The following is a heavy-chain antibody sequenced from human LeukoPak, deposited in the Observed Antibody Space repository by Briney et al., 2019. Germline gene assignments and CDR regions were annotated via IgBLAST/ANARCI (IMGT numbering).Heavy chain of an antibody. D-gene: IGHD3-22*01. Sequence: SETLSLTCTVSGVSVSSGSYHWSWIRQPAGKGLEWIGRIYTSGNTNHNPSLTSRVTISVDTSKNQFSLKLNSMTAADTAVYYCARGFGYYDSSGYNFVWAFDIWGQGTMVTVSS. V-gene: IGHV4-61*02. J-gene: IGHJ3*02. CDR1: GVSVSSGSYH. CDR3: ARGFGYYDSSGYNFVWAFDI. CDR2: IYTSGNT.